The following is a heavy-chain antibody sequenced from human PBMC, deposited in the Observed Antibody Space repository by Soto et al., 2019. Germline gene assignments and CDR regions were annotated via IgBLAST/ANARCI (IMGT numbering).Heavy chain of an antibody. CDR3: ARQSGMDV. D-gene: IGHD5-12*01. V-gene: IGHV5-51*01. CDR2: IFPGDSDT. J-gene: IGHJ6*02. CDR1: GYNFAGYW. Sequence: PGPSLKISCKTSGYNFAGYWIGWVRQMPGKGLEWLGIIFPGDSDTKYSPSFQGQVIISVDRSIRTAYLQWSSLKASDTAIYYCARQSGMDVWGQGTTVTVSS.